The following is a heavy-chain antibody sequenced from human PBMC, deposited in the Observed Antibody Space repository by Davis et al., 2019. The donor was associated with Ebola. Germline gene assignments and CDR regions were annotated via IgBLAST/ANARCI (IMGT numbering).Heavy chain of an antibody. Sequence: ASVKVSCKAFGYSFVTYGISWVRKAPGQGLEWMGWISAFKGKTHYAQKFQGRMTLTTDTPTSTAYMELESLRSDDTAVYYCARSTYDILIDFDFWGQGTLVTVSA. CDR2: ISAFKGKT. D-gene: IGHD3-9*01. V-gene: IGHV1-18*04. J-gene: IGHJ4*02. CDR3: ARSTYDILIDFDF. CDR1: GYSFVTYG.